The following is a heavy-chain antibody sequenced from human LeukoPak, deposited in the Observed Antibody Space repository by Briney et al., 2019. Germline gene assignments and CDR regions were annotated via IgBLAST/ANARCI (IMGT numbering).Heavy chain of an antibody. CDR1: GGSISSYY. CDR2: IYTSGST. D-gene: IGHD2-2*01. V-gene: IGHV4-4*07. CDR3: ARDPGYCSSTSCLDAFDI. J-gene: IGHJ3*02. Sequence: SETLSLTCTVSGGSISSYYWSWIRQPAGKGLEWIGRIYTSGSTNYNPSLKSRVTTSVDTSKNQFSLKLSSVTAADTAVYYCARDPGYCSSTSCLDAFDIWGQGTMVTVSS.